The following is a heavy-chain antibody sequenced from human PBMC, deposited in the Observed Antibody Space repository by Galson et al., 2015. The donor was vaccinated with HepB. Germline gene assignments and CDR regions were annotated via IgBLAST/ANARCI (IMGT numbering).Heavy chain of an antibody. CDR1: GGTFSSYS. Sequence: SVKVSCKASGGTFSSYSIRWVRQAPGQGLEWMGGIIPIFGTANYAQKFQGRVTITADESTSTGYMELSSLRSEDTAVYYCASTDAWEEMAKGYYFEYWGQGALVRVSS. J-gene: IGHJ4*01. V-gene: IGHV1-69*13. CDR2: IIPIFGTA. CDR3: ASTDAWEEMAKGYYFEY. D-gene: IGHD5-24*01.